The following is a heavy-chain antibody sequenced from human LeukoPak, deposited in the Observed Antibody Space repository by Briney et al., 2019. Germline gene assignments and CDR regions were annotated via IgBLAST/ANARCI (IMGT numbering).Heavy chain of an antibody. CDR1: GFTFSSHG. CDR2: ISGSGDNT. Sequence: GGTLRLSCAASGFTFSSHGMSWVRQAPGKGLEWVSTISGSGDNTYYADSVKGRFTISRDNSKNTLYLQMNSLRGEDTAVYYCARCTTGKTFGSLREIKKSREIDYWGQGTLVTVSS. V-gene: IGHV3-23*01. D-gene: IGHD1-1*01. J-gene: IGHJ4*02. CDR3: ARCTTGKTFGSLREIKKSREIDY.